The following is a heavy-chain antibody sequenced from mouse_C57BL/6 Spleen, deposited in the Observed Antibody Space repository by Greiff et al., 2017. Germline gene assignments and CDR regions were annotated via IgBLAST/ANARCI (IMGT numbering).Heavy chain of an antibody. J-gene: IGHJ2*01. D-gene: IGHD2-5*01. CDR3: ARYYSKGYYFDY. CDR1: GYTFTSYW. Sequence: VQLQQSGAELVKPGASVKLSCKASGYTFTSYWMQWVKQRPGQGLEWIGEIEPSDSYTNYNQKFKGKATLTVDTSSSTAYMQLSSLTSEDSAVYYCARYYSKGYYFDYWGQGTTLTVSS. CDR2: IEPSDSYT. V-gene: IGHV1-50*01.